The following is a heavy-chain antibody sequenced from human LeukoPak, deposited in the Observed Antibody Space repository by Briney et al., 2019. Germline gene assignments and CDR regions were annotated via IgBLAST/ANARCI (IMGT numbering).Heavy chain of an antibody. Sequence: GGSLRLSCAASGFTFSSYSMSWARQAPGKGLEWVANIKQDGSEKYYVDSVKGRFTISRDNAKNSLYLQMNSLRAEDTAVYYCARETVTTVSYYMDVWGKGTTVTVSS. CDR3: ARETVTTVSYYMDV. D-gene: IGHD4-11*01. CDR1: GFTFSSYS. J-gene: IGHJ6*03. V-gene: IGHV3-7*01. CDR2: IKQDGSEK.